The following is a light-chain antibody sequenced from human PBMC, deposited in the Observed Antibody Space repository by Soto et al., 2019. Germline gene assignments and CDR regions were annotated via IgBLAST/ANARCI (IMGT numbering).Light chain of an antibody. V-gene: IGKV3-11*01. J-gene: IGKJ4*01. CDR2: DAS. CDR3: QQRSNWPPSST. Sequence: EIVLTQSPATLSLSPGERATLSCRASQSVSSYLAWYQQKPGQTPRLLIYDASXXXXXXXXXXXXSGSGTXXXXXXXSLEPEDFAVYYGQQRSNWPPSSTFGGGTKVDIK. CDR1: QSVSSY.